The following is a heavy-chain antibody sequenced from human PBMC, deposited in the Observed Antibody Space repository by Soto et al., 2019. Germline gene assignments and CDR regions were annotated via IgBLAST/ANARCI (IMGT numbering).Heavy chain of an antibody. D-gene: IGHD3-22*01. CDR3: ARALSGDSSGYYYVHYGMDV. CDR2: ISYDGSNK. Sequence: GGSLRLSCAASGFTFSSYAMHWVRQAPGKGLEWVAVISYDGSNKYYADSVKGRFTISRDNSKNTLYLQMNSLRAEDTAVYYCARALSGDSSGYYYVHYGMDVWGQGTTVTVSS. J-gene: IGHJ6*02. CDR1: GFTFSSYA. V-gene: IGHV3-30-3*01.